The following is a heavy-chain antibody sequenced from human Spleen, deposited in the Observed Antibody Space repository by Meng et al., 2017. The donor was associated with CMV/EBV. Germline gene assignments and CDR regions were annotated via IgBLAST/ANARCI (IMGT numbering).Heavy chain of an antibody. CDR1: GFKFGDYA. V-gene: IGHV3-9*03. Sequence: GGSLRLSCAASGFKFGDYAMHWVRQPPGKGLEWVSGLDWNSGRIGYADSVKGRFTISRDNAKNSLYMQLNRLRAEDMALYFCVKDISAYCDSASCYFDSWGQGTLVTVSS. J-gene: IGHJ4*02. CDR3: VKDISAYCDSASCYFDS. D-gene: IGHD2-2*01. CDR2: LDWNSGRI.